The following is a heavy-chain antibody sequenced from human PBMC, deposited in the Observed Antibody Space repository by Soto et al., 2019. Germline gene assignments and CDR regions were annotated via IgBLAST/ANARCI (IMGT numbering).Heavy chain of an antibody. J-gene: IGHJ4*02. CDR3: AKTITTYSGDSRGRGALVDY. Sequence: QVQLVESGGGVVQPGRSLRLSCAASGFTFSTYGMHWVRQPPGKGLEWVAVISYDGKSEHYADPVKGRFSISRDNSKNTLSLRMNSRRVEDTAVYYCAKTITTYSGDSRGRGALVDYWGQGTLVTVSS. CDR1: GFTFSTYG. D-gene: IGHD3-22*01. V-gene: IGHV3-30*18. CDR2: ISYDGKSE.